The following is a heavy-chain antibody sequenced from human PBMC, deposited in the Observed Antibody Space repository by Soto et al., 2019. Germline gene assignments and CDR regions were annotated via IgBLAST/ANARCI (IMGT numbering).Heavy chain of an antibody. CDR1: GFTFSSYG. Sequence: GGSLRLSCAASGFTFSSYGMHWVRQAPGKGLEWVAVISYDGSNKYYADSVKGRFTISRDNSKNTLYLQMNSLRAEDTAVYYCAKDLYFSSCYSYDVRIAVWGQGSXVPVSS. J-gene: IGHJ6*02. D-gene: IGHD2-15*01. CDR2: ISYDGSNK. CDR3: AKDLYFSSCYSYDVRIAV. V-gene: IGHV3-30*18.